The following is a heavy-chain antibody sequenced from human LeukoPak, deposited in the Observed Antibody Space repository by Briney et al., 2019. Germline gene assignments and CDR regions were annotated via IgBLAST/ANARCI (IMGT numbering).Heavy chain of an antibody. Sequence: SQTLSLTCTVSGGSISSGGYYWSWIRQHPGKGLERIGYIYYSGSTYYNPSLKSRVTISVDTSKNQFSLKLSSVTAADTAVYYCARAQYYYDRRDYYPYYFDYWGQGTLVTVSS. J-gene: IGHJ4*02. CDR2: IYYSGST. D-gene: IGHD3-22*01. CDR1: GGSISSGGYY. CDR3: ARAQYYYDRRDYYPYYFDY. V-gene: IGHV4-31*03.